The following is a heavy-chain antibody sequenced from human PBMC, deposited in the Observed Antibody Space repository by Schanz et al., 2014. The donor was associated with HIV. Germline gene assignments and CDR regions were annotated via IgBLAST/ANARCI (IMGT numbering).Heavy chain of an antibody. CDR2: ISYDGSIK. Sequence: QVQLVESGGGVVQPGRSLRLSCAASGFTFRTHGIHWVRQAPAKGLEWVAVISYDGSIKEYADSVKGRFAISRDNSKNTVYLQMNSLRGEDSAVYYCAKVGRIYSTTWIDHWGQGTLFTVSS. V-gene: IGHV3-30*18. D-gene: IGHD6-13*01. CDR3: AKVGRIYSTTWIDH. CDR1: GFTFRTHG. J-gene: IGHJ4*02.